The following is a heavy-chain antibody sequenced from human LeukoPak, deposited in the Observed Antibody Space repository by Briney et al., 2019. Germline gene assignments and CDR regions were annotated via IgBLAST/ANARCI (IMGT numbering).Heavy chain of an antibody. CDR3: ARVTSPLWFGELGRAFDT. CDR1: GGSISSGDYY. J-gene: IGHJ3*02. D-gene: IGHD3-10*01. CDR2: IYYSGST. V-gene: IGHV4-30-4*08. Sequence: SQTLSLTCTVSGGSISSGDYYWSWIRQPPGKGLEWIGYIYYSGSTYYNPSLKSRVTISVDTSKNQFSLKLSSVTAADTAVYYCARVTSPLWFGELGRAFDTWGQGTMVTVSS.